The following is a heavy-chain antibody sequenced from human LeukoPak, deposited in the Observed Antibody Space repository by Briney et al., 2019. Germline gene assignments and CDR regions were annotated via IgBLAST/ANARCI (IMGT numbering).Heavy chain of an antibody. CDR3: ARVTDRFLATQFDY. Sequence: PSQTLSLTCTVSGGSIGSGDYYWSWIRQPPGKGLEWIGYIYYSGSTYYNPSLKSRVTISVGTSKNQFSLKLSSVTAADTAVYYCARVTDRFLATQFDYWGQGTLVTVSS. CDR1: GGSIGSGDYY. D-gene: IGHD3-3*01. V-gene: IGHV4-30-4*01. CDR2: IYYSGST. J-gene: IGHJ4*02.